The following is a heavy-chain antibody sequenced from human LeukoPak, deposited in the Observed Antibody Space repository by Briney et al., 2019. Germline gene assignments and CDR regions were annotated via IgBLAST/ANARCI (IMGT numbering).Heavy chain of an antibody. CDR1: GFIFSPYA. CDR2: ISPGGGTT. Sequence: PGGSLRLSCAASGFIFSPYAMSWVRQSPARGLEWVASISPGGGTTYYADYVKGRFTISRDNSNNTLYVHMNSLRAEDTAVYYCAKVRSGSANWALRIFDNWGQGTLVTVSS. J-gene: IGHJ4*02. CDR3: AKVRSGSANWALRIFDN. D-gene: IGHD1-1*01. V-gene: IGHV3-23*01.